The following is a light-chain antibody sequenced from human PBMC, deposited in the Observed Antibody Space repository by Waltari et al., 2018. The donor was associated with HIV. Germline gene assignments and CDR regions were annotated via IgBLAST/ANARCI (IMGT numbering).Light chain of an antibody. CDR3: QQYSNWPRET. J-gene: IGKJ1*01. V-gene: IGKV3-15*01. Sequence: EIVMTQFPATLSVSPGERATLSCRASQNINNNLAWYQQKPGQAPRLLISGASTRATGIPARFSGSGSGTEFTLTISNLQSEDFAVYFCQQYSNWPRETFGQGTKVEIK. CDR2: GAS. CDR1: QNINNN.